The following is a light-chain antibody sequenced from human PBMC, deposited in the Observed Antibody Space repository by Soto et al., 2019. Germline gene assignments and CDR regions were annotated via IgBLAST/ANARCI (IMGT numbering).Light chain of an antibody. CDR1: QGISTF. Sequence: IPLTQSPSSLSASVGDRVTVHRRASQGISTFLAWYQQKPGKAPKVLMYAASTLQSGVPSRFSGSGSGTDFTLTISSLQPEDSATCYCQQLNSTSLTFGGGTKLDIK. CDR2: AAS. V-gene: IGKV1-9*01. J-gene: IGKJ4*01. CDR3: QQLNSTSLT.